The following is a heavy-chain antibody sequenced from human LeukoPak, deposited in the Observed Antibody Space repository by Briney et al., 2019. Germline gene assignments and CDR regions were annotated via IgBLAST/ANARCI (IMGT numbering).Heavy chain of an antibody. Sequence: GASVKVSCKASGYTSSEYYIHWVRQAPGQGLEWMGWINPSNGGTRYAQKFQGRVTMTRDTSISTAYVELNELISDDTAVYYCAGKLVGGNPFDFWGQGTLVTVSS. CDR2: INPSNGGT. CDR1: GYTSSEYY. V-gene: IGHV1-2*02. CDR3: AGKLVGGNPFDF. D-gene: IGHD1-26*01. J-gene: IGHJ4*02.